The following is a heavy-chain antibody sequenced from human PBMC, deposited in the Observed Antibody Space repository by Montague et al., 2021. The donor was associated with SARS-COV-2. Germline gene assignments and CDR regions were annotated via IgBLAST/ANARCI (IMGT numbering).Heavy chain of an antibody. J-gene: IGHJ4*02. V-gene: IGHV3-9*01. CDR3: AKDISPYYYGSGGDY. CDR2: ISWNSGSI. Sequence: SLSLSLSASGFTFGDYTMHWVRQAPGKGLEWVSGISWNSGSIGYADSVKGRFTISRDNAKNSLYLHMNSLRAEDTAWYFCAKDISPYYYGSGGDYWGQGTLVTVSS. D-gene: IGHD3-10*01. CDR1: GFTFGDYT.